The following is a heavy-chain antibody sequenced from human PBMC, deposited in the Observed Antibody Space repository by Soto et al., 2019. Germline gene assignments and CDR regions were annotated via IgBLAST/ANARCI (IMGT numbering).Heavy chain of an antibody. J-gene: IGHJ4*02. CDR2: IYHGGNS. V-gene: IGHV4-30-2*01. Sequence: PSETLSRTCAVSGGSISSGGYSWSWIRQPPGKGLEWIGYIYHGGNSYYNPSLKSRVTISIDSSQNQFSLKLSSVTAADTAVYYCAREYYYGSGSYFYWGQGTLVT. CDR1: GGSISSGGYS. D-gene: IGHD3-10*01. CDR3: AREYYYGSGSYFY.